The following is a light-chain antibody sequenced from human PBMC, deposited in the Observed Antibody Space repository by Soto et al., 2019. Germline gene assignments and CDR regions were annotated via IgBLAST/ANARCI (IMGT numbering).Light chain of an antibody. CDR2: YNN. J-gene: IGLJ1*01. V-gene: IGLV1-44*01. Sequence: QSLLTQPPSASETPGQTASISCSGSNSNIASNTVNWYQHLPGTAPKLLIYYNNQRPSGVPDRFSGSKYGTSASLAISGLQSEDESDYYCAAWDDTLKRSVFGTGTKVTVL. CDR1: NSNIASNT. CDR3: AAWDDTLKRSV.